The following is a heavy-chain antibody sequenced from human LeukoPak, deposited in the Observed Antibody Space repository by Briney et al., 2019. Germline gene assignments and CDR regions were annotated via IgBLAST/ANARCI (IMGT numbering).Heavy chain of an antibody. CDR2: ISGSGGST. J-gene: IGHJ4*02. CDR1: GFTFSSYA. Sequence: GGSLRLSCAASGFTFSSYAMSWVRQAPGKGLEWVSAISGSGGSTYYANSVKGRLTISRDNSKNTLYLQMNSPRAEDTAVYYCAKGDTTYSGSSHFDYWGQGTLVTVSS. V-gene: IGHV3-23*01. CDR3: AKGDTTYSGSSHFDY. D-gene: IGHD1-26*01.